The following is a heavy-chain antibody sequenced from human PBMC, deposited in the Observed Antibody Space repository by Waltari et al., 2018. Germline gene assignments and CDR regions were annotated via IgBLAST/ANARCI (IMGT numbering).Heavy chain of an antibody. CDR2: INPDSGGT. J-gene: IGHJ4*02. D-gene: IGHD6-19*01. V-gene: IGHV1-2*02. Sequence: QVQLVQSGAEVKKPGASVKVSCKASGYTFTGYYMHWVRQAPGQGLEWMGWINPDSGGTNCAQKFQGRGTMTRDTSISTAYMELSRLRSDDTAVYYCASTIAVAATGFDYWGQGTLVTVSS. CDR1: GYTFTGYY. CDR3: ASTIAVAATGFDY.